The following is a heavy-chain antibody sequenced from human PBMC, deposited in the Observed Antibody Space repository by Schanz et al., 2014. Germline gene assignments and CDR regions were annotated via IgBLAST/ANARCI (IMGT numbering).Heavy chain of an antibody. CDR1: GFTFSDYY. CDR3: AKDLYNYGIFDS. Sequence: QVQLAESGGGVVQPGRSLRLSCAASGFTFSDYYMTWIRQAPGKGLEWVSDISDSGDSTHYADSVKGRFTISRDNAKNSLYLQMNSLRVEDTAVYYCAKDLYNYGIFDSWGQGTLVTVSS. V-gene: IGHV3-11*01. CDR2: ISDSGDST. D-gene: IGHD3-16*01. J-gene: IGHJ5*01.